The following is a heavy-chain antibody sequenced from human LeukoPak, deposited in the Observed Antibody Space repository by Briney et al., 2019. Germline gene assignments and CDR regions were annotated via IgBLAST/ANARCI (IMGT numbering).Heavy chain of an antibody. V-gene: IGHV4-59*01. D-gene: IGHD4-17*01. J-gene: IGHJ3*02. CDR2: IYYSGST. Sequence: SSETLSLTCTVSGGSISSNYWSWIRQPPGKGLEWIGYIYYSGSTNYNPSLKSRVAISVDTSKNQFSLKLSSVTAADTAVYYCAREGYGDYDDAFDIWGQGTMVTVSS. CDR1: GGSISSNY. CDR3: AREGYGDYDDAFDI.